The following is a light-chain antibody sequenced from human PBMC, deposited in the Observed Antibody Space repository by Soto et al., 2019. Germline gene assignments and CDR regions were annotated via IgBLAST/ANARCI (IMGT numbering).Light chain of an antibody. CDR3: CSYAGGSTYV. V-gene: IGLV2-23*01. J-gene: IGLJ1*01. CDR1: ISNIRTYNY. CDR2: EGN. Sequence: QSALTQPASVSGSPGQSITISCTGSISNIRTYNYVSWYQQFPGKAPKVIISEGNQRPSGVSDRFSGSKSGSTASLTISGLQVEDEADYYCCSYAGGSTYVFGTGTKVTVL.